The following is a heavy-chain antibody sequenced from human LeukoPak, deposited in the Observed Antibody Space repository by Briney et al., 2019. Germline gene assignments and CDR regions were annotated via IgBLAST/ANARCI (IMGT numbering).Heavy chain of an antibody. V-gene: IGHV3-7*03. CDR2: IKEDGSAK. Sequence: GGSLRLSCVASGFAFSSDWMTWVRQAPGKGLEWVANIKEDGSAKYYVDSVKGRFIISRDNAKDSLYLQMNSLRAEDTAVYYCAKDLRFLEWLFPNFDYWGQGTLVTVSS. CDR3: AKDLRFLEWLFPNFDY. J-gene: IGHJ4*02. CDR1: GFAFSSDW. D-gene: IGHD3-3*01.